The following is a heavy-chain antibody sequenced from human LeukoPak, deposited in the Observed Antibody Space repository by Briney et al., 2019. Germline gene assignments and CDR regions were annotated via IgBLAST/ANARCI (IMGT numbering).Heavy chain of an antibody. J-gene: IGHJ4*02. CDR2: SCYSGRN. V-gene: IGHV4-39*07. D-gene: IGHD3-10*01. Sequence: SETLSLSCTVSGGSISSCSYYWVRIAQAPGKGRECSVSSCYSGRNYYDSSLRRLVTISVDTSKNQFSLKLSSVTDADTVVYYCAREDYTYCYASASRAALDYWGQGTLVTASP. CDR3: AREDYTYCYASASRAALDY. CDR1: GGSISSCSYY.